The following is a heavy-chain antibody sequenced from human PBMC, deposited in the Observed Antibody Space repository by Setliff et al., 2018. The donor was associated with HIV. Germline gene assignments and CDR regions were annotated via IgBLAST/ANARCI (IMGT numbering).Heavy chain of an antibody. V-gene: IGHV4-4*07. CDR2: IDSSGTT. CDR1: GGSFGVYR. D-gene: IGHD3-10*01. Sequence: SETLSLTCTISGGSFGVYRWSWIRQSAGRGLEWIGRIDSSGTTDYKPSLKGRVAISVDTSKNQFSLKLSSVTAADTAVYYCARHSGVASPNWFDPWGQGTLVTVSS. J-gene: IGHJ5*02. CDR3: ARHSGVASPNWFDP.